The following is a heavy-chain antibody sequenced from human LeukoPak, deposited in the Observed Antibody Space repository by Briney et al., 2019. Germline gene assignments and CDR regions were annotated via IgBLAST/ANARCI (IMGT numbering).Heavy chain of an antibody. CDR3: ARRATTAVSGLYYFDY. Sequence: KPSETLSLTCTVSGDSISSRSYSWAWIRQPPGKGLEWIGNMFYSGSTYYNPSLKSRVTMSADTSKNQFSLKLNSVTAADTAVYYCARRATTAVSGLYYFDYWGQGTLVTVSS. CDR1: GDSISSRSYS. V-gene: IGHV4-39*01. J-gene: IGHJ4*02. CDR2: MFYSGST. D-gene: IGHD4-11*01.